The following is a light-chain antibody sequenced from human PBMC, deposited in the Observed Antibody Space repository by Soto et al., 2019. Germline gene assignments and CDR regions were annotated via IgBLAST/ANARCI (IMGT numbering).Light chain of an antibody. V-gene: IGKV3-11*01. CDR3: QQRSNLPWT. CDR1: QSIRSN. CDR2: DAS. Sequence: EIVMTQSPPTLSVSPGERAALSCRASQSIRSNLAWYQQKPGQAPRLLIYDASNRATGIPVRFSGSGSGTDYTLTVSSLEPEDFAVYYCQQRSNLPWTFGQGTKVDIK. J-gene: IGKJ1*01.